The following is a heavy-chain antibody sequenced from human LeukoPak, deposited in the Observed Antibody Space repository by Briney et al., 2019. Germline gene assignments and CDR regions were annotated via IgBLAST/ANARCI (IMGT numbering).Heavy chain of an antibody. J-gene: IGHJ4*02. CDR2: IHYSGTT. CDR1: GGSINNYY. Sequence: PSETLSLTCTVSGGSINNYYWSWIRQPPGKGLEWIGYIHYSGTTNYNPSLKSRLTMSVDTSKNQFSLKLSSVTAADTAVYYCAGSNGAISAAEDYWGQGTLVTVSS. D-gene: IGHD6-13*01. CDR3: AGSNGAISAAEDY. V-gene: IGHV4-59*01.